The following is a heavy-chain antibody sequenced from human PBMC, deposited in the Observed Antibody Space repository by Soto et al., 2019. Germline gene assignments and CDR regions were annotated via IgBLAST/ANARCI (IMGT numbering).Heavy chain of an antibody. Sequence: AQLSESGGGLVQPGGSLRLSCAASGFTFSSYGMHWVREAPGKGLEWLAVILYDGSNTYYADAVKGRFTISRDNSKNTLYLQMNSLRAEDTAVYYCAKTGPFLRLFDPCGQGTLVNVSS. V-gene: IGHV3-30*18. CDR2: ILYDGSNT. J-gene: IGHJ5*02. CDR3: AKTGPFLRLFDP. CDR1: GFTFSSYG.